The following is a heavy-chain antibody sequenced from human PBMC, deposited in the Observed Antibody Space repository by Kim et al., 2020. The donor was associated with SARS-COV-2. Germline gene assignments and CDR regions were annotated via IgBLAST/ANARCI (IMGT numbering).Heavy chain of an antibody. CDR1: GGSISSGGYY. D-gene: IGHD3-16*01. CDR2: IYYSGTT. CDR3: ARDRFYSETSQGGLDY. J-gene: IGHJ4*02. V-gene: IGHV4-39*07. Sequence: SETLSLTCTVSGGSISSGGYYWGWIRQPPGKGLEWIGSIYYSGTTNYNPSFKSRVTISADTSKNQFSLKWSSVTAADTAMYYCARDRFYSETSQGGLDYWRRGTPVTL.